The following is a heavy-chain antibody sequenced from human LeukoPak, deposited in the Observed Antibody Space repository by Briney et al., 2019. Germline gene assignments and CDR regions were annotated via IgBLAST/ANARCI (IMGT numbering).Heavy chain of an antibody. CDR2: IKQDGSEK. Sequence: PGGSLRLSCAGSGFIFSSYWMNWVRQAPGKGLEWVANIKQDGSEKYYVGSVKGRFTISRDNAKNSLYLQMNSLTAEDTAVYYCARDLPDYWGQGTLVTVSS. J-gene: IGHJ4*02. CDR1: GFIFSSYW. V-gene: IGHV3-7*01. CDR3: ARDLPDY.